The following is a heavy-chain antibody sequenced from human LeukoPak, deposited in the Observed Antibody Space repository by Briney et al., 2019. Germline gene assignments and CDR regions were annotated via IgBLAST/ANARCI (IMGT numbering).Heavy chain of an antibody. Sequence: ASVKVSCKASGYTFTTYGISWVRQAPGQGLEWMGWISAYNGNTNSAQKLQGRVTMTTDTSTSTAYMELRCLRSDDTAVYYCARGGIAAAGTPFDYWGQGTLVTVSS. CDR3: ARGGIAAAGTPFDY. CDR2: ISAYNGNT. V-gene: IGHV1-18*01. D-gene: IGHD6-13*01. CDR1: GYTFTTYG. J-gene: IGHJ4*02.